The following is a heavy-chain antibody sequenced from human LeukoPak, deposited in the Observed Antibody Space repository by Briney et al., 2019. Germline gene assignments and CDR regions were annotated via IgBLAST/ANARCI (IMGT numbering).Heavy chain of an antibody. J-gene: IGHJ4*02. CDR3: ATENY. V-gene: IGHV3-9*01. CDR2: ISWNSDSM. CDR1: GFTFEDYA. Sequence: SGRSLRLSCAASGFTFEDYAMYWVRQPPGKGLEWVSGISWNSDSMDYVDSVKGRFTISRDNAKNSLYLQMNSLRNEDTAVYYCATENYWGQGTLVTVSS. D-gene: IGHD1-14*01.